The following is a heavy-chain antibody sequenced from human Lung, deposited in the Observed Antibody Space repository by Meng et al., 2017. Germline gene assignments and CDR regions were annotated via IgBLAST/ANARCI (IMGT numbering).Heavy chain of an antibody. CDR3: ARDGCSDGNCYEGWFDP. J-gene: IGHJ5*02. CDR1: GYPFTSYG. V-gene: IGHV1-18*01. CDR2: SSAYNGVR. D-gene: IGHD2-15*01. Sequence: QAQLVQSGADVKKPGASVKVSCKASGYPFTSYGITWIRQAPGQGREWMGWSSAYNGVRNYAQKFQGRVTMTIDTSTSTAYMEVTSLRSDDTAVYYCARDGCSDGNCYEGWFDPWGQGTLVTVSS.